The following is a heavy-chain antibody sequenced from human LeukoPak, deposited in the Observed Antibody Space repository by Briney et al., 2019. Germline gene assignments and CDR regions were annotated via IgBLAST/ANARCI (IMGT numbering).Heavy chain of an antibody. D-gene: IGHD5-18*01. CDR1: GFTFSSYA. J-gene: IGHJ4*02. CDR3: ARDARYSPRTNTADY. CDR2: ISGSGGST. Sequence: GGSLRLSCAASGFTFSSYAMSWVRQAPGKGLEWVSAISGSGGSTYYADSVKGRFTISRDNSKNTLYLQMNSLRAEDTAVYYCARDARYSPRTNTADYWGQGTLVTVSS. V-gene: IGHV3-23*01.